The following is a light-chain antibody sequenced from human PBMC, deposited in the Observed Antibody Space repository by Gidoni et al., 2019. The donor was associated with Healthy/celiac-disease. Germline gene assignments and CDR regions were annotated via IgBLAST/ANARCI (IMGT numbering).Light chain of an antibody. CDR3: SSYTSSSPLL. V-gene: IGLV2-14*03. CDR1: SSDVVGYNY. CDR2: AVS. J-gene: IGLJ2*01. Sequence: QSALTQPDYVSGSPGPSLTISCTGTSSDVVGYNYVSWYQPHPVHAPKLMIYAVSKRPSGVSNRFSGSKSGNTASLSISGLQAEDDADYYCSSYTSSSPLLFGGGTKLTVL.